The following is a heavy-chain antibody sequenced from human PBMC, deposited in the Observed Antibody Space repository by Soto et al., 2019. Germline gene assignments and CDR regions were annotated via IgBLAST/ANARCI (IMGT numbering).Heavy chain of an antibody. CDR1: GWSFSGYY. V-gene: IGHV4-34*01. CDR2: INHSGST. J-gene: IGHJ4*02. CDR3: ASSRITIFGVVIPLDY. Sequence: PSETLSLTCAVYGWSFSGYYWSWIRQPPGKGLEWIGEINHSGSTNYNPSLKSRVTISVDTSKNQFSLKLSSVTAADTAVYYCASSRITIFGVVIPLDYWGQGTLVTVSS. D-gene: IGHD3-3*01.